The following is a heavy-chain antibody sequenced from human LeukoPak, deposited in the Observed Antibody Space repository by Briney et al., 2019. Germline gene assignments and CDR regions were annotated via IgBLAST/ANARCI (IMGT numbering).Heavy chain of an antibody. CDR1: GYTFRSYG. V-gene: IGHV1-18*01. CDR3: AIPDYYDSSGYSGYYYYMDV. CDR2: ISGYNGNT. Sequence: ASVKVSCKASGYTFRSYGISWVRQAPGQGLEWMGWISGYNGNTNYAQKFQGRVTMTTDTSTSTVYMELRSLRSDDTAVYYCAIPDYYDSSGYSGYYYYMDVWGKGTTVTVSS. D-gene: IGHD3-22*01. J-gene: IGHJ6*03.